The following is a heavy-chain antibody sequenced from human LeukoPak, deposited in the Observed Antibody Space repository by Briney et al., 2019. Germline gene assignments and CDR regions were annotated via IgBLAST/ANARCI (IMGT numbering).Heavy chain of an antibody. CDR3: ARVGTSYGGDKWFDP. D-gene: IGHD4/OR15-4a*01. V-gene: IGHV3-49*04. CDR1: GFSFGDYA. CDR2: IRSKAYGGTT. Sequence: GGSLRLSCTSSGFSFGDYAMSWVRQAPGKGLECIGFIRSKAYGGTTEYAASVKGRFTISRDDSESIAYLQMNSLRPEDTAVYYCARVGTSYGGDKWFDPWGQGTLVTVSS. J-gene: IGHJ5*02.